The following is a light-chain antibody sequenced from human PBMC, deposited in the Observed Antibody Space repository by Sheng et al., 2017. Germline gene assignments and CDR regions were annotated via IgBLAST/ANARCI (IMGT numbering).Light chain of an antibody. J-gene: IGKJ2*01. CDR3: QQYYGAPFT. Sequence: CKSSQSVLYNSNNKNYLAWYQQKPGQPPKLLIFWASTREFGVPDRFSGSGSGTDFSLTISTLQAEDVAVYYCQQYYGAPFTFGQGTKLEI. CDR2: WAS. V-gene: IGKV4-1*01. CDR1: QSVLYNSNNKNY.